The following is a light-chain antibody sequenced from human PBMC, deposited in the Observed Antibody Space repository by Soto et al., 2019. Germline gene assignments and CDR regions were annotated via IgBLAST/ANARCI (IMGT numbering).Light chain of an antibody. CDR1: QSVSSSY. J-gene: IGKJ3*01. Sequence: EIVLTQSPGTLSLSPGERATLSCRASQSVSSSYLSWYQQQPGQAPMLLIFGASSRATGIPDRFSGSGSGTDFTLTISRLEPEDFAVYYCQQYGSSLFTFGPGTKVDIK. CDR3: QQYGSSLFT. CDR2: GAS. V-gene: IGKV3-20*01.